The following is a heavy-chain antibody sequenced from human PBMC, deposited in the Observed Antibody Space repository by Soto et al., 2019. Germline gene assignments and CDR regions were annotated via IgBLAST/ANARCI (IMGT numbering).Heavy chain of an antibody. CDR2: ITTAGDT. CDR3: ARELHGGSYGMDV. CDR1: GFSFSNYD. V-gene: IGHV3-13*01. J-gene: IGHJ6*02. Sequence: EVQLVESGGGLVQPGGSLRLSCAASGFSFSNYDMHWVRQVTGKGLEWVSGITTAGDTYYPGSVKGRITISREKDKNYLYLQMNSLSAGDTAVYYCARELHGGSYGMDVWGQGTTVTVSS.